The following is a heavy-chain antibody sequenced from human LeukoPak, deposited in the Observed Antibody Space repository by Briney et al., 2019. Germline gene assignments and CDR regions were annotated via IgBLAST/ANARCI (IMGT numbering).Heavy chain of an antibody. V-gene: IGHV3-74*01. CDR1: GFTFSNYW. J-gene: IGHJ4*02. CDR2: IRTDGDT. Sequence: PGGSLRLSCAASGFTFSNYWMHWVRQAPDKGLMWVSRIRTDGDTSYADSVRGRFTISRDNSKNTLYLQMNSLRAEDTAVYYCARVTGYSGYIDYWGRGTLVTVSS. CDR3: ARVTGYSGYIDY. D-gene: IGHD5-12*01.